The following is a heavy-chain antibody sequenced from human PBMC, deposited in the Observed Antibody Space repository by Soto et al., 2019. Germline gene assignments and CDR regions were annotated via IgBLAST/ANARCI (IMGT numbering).Heavy chain of an antibody. D-gene: IGHD3-22*01. CDR2: ISAYNDHT. V-gene: IGHV1-18*01. CDR1: GYTFSSYG. CDR3: ARHPDYHDSGGYYFFDY. J-gene: IGHJ4*02. Sequence: QVQLVQSGAEVKKPGASVKVSCKTSGYTFSSYGISWVRQAPGQGREWMGWISAYNDHTKYTQKLQGRVTMTTDTSQTTVYMELRSLRSDDTAVYYCARHPDYHDSGGYYFFDYWGQGTLVTVSS.